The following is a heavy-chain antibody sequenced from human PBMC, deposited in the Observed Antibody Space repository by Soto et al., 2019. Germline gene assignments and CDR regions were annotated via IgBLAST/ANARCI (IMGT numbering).Heavy chain of an antibody. V-gene: IGHV1-69*13. J-gene: IGHJ6*02. CDR3: TRDRGGNRLYYAMAV. CDR1: GGSFRTYT. Sequence: SVKVSCKASGGSFRTYTTSWVRQAPGQGLEWVGGIIPIFGTVNYAQKLRDRVTITADESTSTAYMELTNLRSEDTAVYYCTRDRGGNRLYYAMAVWGQGTTVTVSS. CDR2: IIPIFGTV.